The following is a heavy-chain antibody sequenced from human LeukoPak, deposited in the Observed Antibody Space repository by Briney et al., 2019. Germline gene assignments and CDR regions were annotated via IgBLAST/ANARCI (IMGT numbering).Heavy chain of an antibody. CDR3: ARVGGYSSSWYLGY. Sequence: SETLSLTCTASGGSISSYYWSWIRQPPGKGLEWIGLIYYTGSTTYNSSLKSRVTISVDTSKNQFSLKLSSVTPADTAVYYCARVGGYSSSWYLGYWGQGTLVTVSS. CDR2: IYYTGST. V-gene: IGHV4-59*01. CDR1: GGSISSYY. D-gene: IGHD6-19*01. J-gene: IGHJ4*02.